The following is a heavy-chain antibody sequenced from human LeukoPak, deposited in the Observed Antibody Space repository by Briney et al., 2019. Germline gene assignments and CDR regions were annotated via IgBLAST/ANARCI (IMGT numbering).Heavy chain of an antibody. V-gene: IGHV4-38-2*02. CDR2: IYHSGTT. Sequence: PSETLSLTCTVSGYSISSGYYWGWIRQPPGKGLEWIGSIYHSGTTNYNPSLKSRVSISVDESKNQFSLNLTSVTAADTAVYFCARHPNYYGSGWGQGIQVTVSS. D-gene: IGHD3-10*01. CDR3: ARHPNYYGSG. CDR1: GYSISSGYY. J-gene: IGHJ4*02.